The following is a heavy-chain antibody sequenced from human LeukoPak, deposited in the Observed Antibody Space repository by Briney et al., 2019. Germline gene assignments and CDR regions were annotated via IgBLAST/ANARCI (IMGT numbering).Heavy chain of an antibody. CDR3: VREDIVVVTTLDH. CDR2: ITSDGSNR. D-gene: IGHD2-21*02. Sequence: PGGSLRLSCAASGFSFSRFWMHWVRQAPGKGLVWISRITSDGSNRDYADSVKGRFTISRDNAKNTLYLQMNSLRTEDTAVYFCVREDIVVVTTLDHWGQGSPVTVSS. J-gene: IGHJ4*02. CDR1: GFSFSRFW. V-gene: IGHV3-74*01.